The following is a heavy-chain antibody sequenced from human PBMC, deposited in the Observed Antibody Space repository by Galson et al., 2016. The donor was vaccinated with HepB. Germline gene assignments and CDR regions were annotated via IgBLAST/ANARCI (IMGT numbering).Heavy chain of an antibody. CDR1: GFNFDDYA. CDR2: ISYDGSKK. CDR3: ARDRDPWIVIVPTALDS. D-gene: IGHD2-2*01. J-gene: IGHJ4*02. Sequence: SLRLSCAASGFNFDDYAMHWVRQAPGKGLEWVAVISYDGSKKYYADSVKGRVTISRDKPKNTVYLHMNSLKTEDTAVYYCARDRDPWIVIVPTALDSWGLGTLVTVSS. V-gene: IGHV3-30*04.